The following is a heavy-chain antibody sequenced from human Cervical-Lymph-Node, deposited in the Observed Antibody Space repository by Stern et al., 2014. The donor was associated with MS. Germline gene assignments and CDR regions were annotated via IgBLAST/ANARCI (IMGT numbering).Heavy chain of an antibody. CDR2: IVVGSGNT. V-gene: IGHV1-58*01. CDR1: GFTFTSSA. CDR3: AAINDYYDSSGYDAFDI. D-gene: IGHD3-22*01. Sequence: QLVESGPEVKKPGNSVKVSCKASGFTFTSSAVQWVRQARGQRLEWIGWIVVGSGNTNYAQKFQERVTITRDMSTSTAYMELSSLRSEDTAVYYCAAINDYYDSSGYDAFDIWGQGTMVTVSS. J-gene: IGHJ3*02.